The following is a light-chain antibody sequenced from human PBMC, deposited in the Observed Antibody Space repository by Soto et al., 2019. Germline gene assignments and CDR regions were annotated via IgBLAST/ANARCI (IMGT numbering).Light chain of an antibody. Sequence: EIVLTQSPGTLSLSPGETATLSCRASQSVNSIYLAWYQQKPGQPPRLLIYGASSRATGIPDRFSGSGSGTDFTLTISRLEPEDFAVYYCQQLGNSLSQWTFGQGTKVETK. V-gene: IGKV3-20*01. J-gene: IGKJ1*01. CDR1: QSVNSIY. CDR2: GAS. CDR3: QQLGNSLSQWT.